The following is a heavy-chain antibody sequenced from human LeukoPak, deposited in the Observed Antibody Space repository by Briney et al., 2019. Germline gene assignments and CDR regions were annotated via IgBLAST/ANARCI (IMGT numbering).Heavy chain of an antibody. CDR3: ASGGRYSYGSFDY. Sequence: GVSLRLSCAASGFTFSTYTMSWVRQAPGKGLEWVSAIRSGGDSTYDADSVKGRLTISRDNSKNTLYLQMNSLRAEDTAVYYCASGGRYSYGSFDYWGQGSLVTV. J-gene: IGHJ4*02. D-gene: IGHD5-18*01. V-gene: IGHV3-23*01. CDR1: GFTFSTYT. CDR2: IRSGGDST.